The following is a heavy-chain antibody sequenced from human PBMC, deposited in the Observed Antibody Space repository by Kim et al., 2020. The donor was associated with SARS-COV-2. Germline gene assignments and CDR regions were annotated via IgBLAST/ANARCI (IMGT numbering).Heavy chain of an antibody. D-gene: IGHD3-10*01. CDR3: ARLPLLWFGSPTPSEDY. CDR2: IYPGDSDT. Sequence: GESLKISCKGSVYSFTSYWIGWVRQMPGKGLEWMGIIYPGDSDTRYSQSFQGQVTISADKSISTAYLQWSSLKASDTAMYYCARLPLLWFGSPTPSEDYWGQGTLVTVSS. CDR1: VYSFTSYW. V-gene: IGHV5-51*01. J-gene: IGHJ4*02.